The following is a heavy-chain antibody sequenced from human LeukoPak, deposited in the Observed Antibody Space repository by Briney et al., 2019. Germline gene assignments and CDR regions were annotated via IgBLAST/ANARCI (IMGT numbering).Heavy chain of an antibody. J-gene: IGHJ5*02. V-gene: IGHV4-34*01. CDR1: GGSFSGYY. D-gene: IGHD4-17*01. CDR2: INHSGST. CDR3: AVHYGDYEP. Sequence: SETLSLTCAVYGGSFSGYYWSWIRQPPGKGLEWIGEINHSGSTNYNPSLKSRVTTSVDTSKNQFSLKLSSVTAADTAVYYCAVHYGDYEPWGQGTLVTVSS.